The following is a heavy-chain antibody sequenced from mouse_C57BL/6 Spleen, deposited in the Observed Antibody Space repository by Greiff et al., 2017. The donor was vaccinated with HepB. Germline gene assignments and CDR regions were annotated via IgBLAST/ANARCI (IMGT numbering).Heavy chain of an antibody. CDR1: GYTFTDYY. J-gene: IGHJ4*01. V-gene: IGHV1-26*01. CDR3: AREDYGSSYGDYAMDY. Sequence: VQLQQSGPELVKPGASVKISCKASGYTFTDYYMNWVKQSHGKSLEWIGDINPNNGGTSYNQKFKGKATLTVDKSSSTAYMELRSLTSEDSAVYYCAREDYGSSYGDYAMDYWGQGTSVTVSS. CDR2: INPNNGGT. D-gene: IGHD1-1*01.